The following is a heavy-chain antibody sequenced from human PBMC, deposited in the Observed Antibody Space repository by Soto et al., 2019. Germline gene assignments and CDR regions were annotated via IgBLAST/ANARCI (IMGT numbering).Heavy chain of an antibody. CDR1: GFTVSSYW. CDR3: ARDARSDFWSRYYKRYYYYGMDV. Sequence: XGSLRLSCAASGFTVSSYWMSGVRQAPGKGLEWVANIKQDGSEKYYVDSVKGRFTISRDNAKNSLYLQMNSLRAEDTAVYYCARDARSDFWSRYYKRYYYYGMDVWGQGTTVTVSS. CDR2: IKQDGSEK. J-gene: IGHJ6*02. V-gene: IGHV3-7*03. D-gene: IGHD3-3*01.